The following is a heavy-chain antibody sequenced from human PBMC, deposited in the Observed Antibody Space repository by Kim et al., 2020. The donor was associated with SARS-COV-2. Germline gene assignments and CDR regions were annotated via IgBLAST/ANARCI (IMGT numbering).Heavy chain of an antibody. CDR3: AKMDRPYYDFWSGYQFDY. V-gene: IGHV3-9*01. J-gene: IGHJ4*02. Sequence: KGRFTISRDNAKNSLYLQMNSLSAEDTALYYCAKMDRPYYDFWSGYQFDYWGQGTLVTVSS. D-gene: IGHD3-3*01.